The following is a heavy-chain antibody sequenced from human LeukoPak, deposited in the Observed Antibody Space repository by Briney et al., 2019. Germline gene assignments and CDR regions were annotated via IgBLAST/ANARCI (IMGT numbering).Heavy chain of an antibody. CDR3: ARALHDSSGYYFDY. J-gene: IGHJ4*02. CDR1: GFPFSSYS. Sequence: GESLRLSCAASGFPFSSYSMNWVRQAPGKGLEWVSSIGSTPGHIYYADSVKGRFTISRDSAKDSLFLQMNSLRAEDTAVYYCARALHDSSGYYFDYWGQGTLVPVSS. D-gene: IGHD3-22*01. CDR2: IGSTPGHI. V-gene: IGHV3-21*01.